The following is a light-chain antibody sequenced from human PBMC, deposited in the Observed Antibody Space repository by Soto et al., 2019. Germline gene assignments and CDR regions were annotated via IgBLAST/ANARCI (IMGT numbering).Light chain of an antibody. CDR1: QSGSNN. CDR3: QEYDGSPIT. J-gene: IGKJ5*01. Sequence: EIVMTQSPATVSLSPEERATLSCTASQSGSNNVAWDQQKPGQAPRLLIDGASSRATGSPDRFSGSGAGTDFTLTITRLEPEDFAVYYCQEYDGSPITFGLGTRLEIK. V-gene: IGKV3-20*01. CDR2: GAS.